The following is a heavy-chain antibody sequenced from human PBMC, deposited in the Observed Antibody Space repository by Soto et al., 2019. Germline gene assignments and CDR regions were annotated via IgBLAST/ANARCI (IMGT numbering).Heavy chain of an antibody. J-gene: IGHJ3*02. Sequence: QVQLVQSGAEVKKPGASVKVSCKASGYTFTDHYIHWVRQAPGQGLEWMGWVNPDSGGINYAQKFEGRASLTRDTSISTAYMELSSVRSDDTAVYYCAGLDSGAYYDSALDICGQGTMVTVSS. D-gene: IGHD3-22*01. CDR3: AGLDSGAYYDSALDI. CDR1: GYTFTDHY. V-gene: IGHV1-2*02. CDR2: VNPDSGGI.